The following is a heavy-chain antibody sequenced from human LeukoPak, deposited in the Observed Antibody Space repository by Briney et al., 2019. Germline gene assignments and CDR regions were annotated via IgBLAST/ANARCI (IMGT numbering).Heavy chain of an antibody. J-gene: IGHJ4*02. Sequence: GGSLTLSCAASGFTFSSYSMNWVRQAPGKGLEWVAKIKQDGSEKYYVDAVKGRFTISRDNAKNSLYLQMNSLGAEDTAVYYCARRGTSSSWAHFDYWGQGTLVTVSS. V-gene: IGHV3-7*05. CDR3: ARRGTSSSWAHFDY. CDR2: IKQDGSEK. CDR1: GFTFSSYS. D-gene: IGHD6-13*01.